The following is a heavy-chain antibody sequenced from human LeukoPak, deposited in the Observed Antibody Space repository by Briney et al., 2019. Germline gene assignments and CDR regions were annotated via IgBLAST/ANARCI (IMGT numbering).Heavy chain of an antibody. CDR3: ARGRSITILRGVAISDGFDI. V-gene: IGHV3-48*02. CDR2: ISGSSSAI. J-gene: IGHJ3*02. Sequence: GGSLRLSCAAPGFTFSAYVISWVRQAPGKGLEWVSYISGSSSAIYYADSVKGRFTISRDNAKNSLYLQMNSLRDEDTAVYYCARGRSITILRGVAISDGFDIWGQGTKVTVS. D-gene: IGHD3-10*01. CDR1: GFTFSAYV.